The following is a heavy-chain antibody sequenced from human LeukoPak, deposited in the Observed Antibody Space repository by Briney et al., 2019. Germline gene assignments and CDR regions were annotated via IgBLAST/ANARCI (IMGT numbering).Heavy chain of an antibody. CDR1: GYSINSSYY. V-gene: IGHV4-38-2*02. Sequence: SETLSLTCTVSGYSINSSYYWGWIRQPPGSGLQWIGNIYHSGSTYYSPSLKSRVTISVDTSKNQFSLKLSSVTAADTAVYYCARSYSSSINYYFDYWGQGTVVTVSS. D-gene: IGHD6-6*01. J-gene: IGHJ4*02. CDR3: ARSYSSSINYYFDY. CDR2: IYHSGST.